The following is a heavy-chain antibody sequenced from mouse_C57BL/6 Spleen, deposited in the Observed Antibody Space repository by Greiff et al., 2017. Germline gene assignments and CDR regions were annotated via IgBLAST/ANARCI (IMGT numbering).Heavy chain of an antibody. V-gene: IGHV1-81*01. Sequence: QVQLQQSGAELARPGASVKLSCKASGYTFTSYGISWVKQRTGQGLEWIGEIYPRSGNTYYNEKFKGKATLTADKSSSTAYMELRSLTSEDSAVYFCARKAYYPNQSHDYYAMDYWGQGTSVTVSS. CDR2: IYPRSGNT. J-gene: IGHJ4*01. CDR1: GYTFTSYG. CDR3: ARKAYYPNQSHDYYAMDY. D-gene: IGHD2-10*01.